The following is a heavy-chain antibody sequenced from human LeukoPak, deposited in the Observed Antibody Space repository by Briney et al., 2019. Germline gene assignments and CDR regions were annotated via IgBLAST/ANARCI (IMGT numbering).Heavy chain of an antibody. D-gene: IGHD2-2*02. Sequence: SETLSLTCTVSGGSISSYYWSWIRQPPGKGLEWMGYIYYSGSTNYNPSPNSRVTISVDTSKYQSSLKLSSVTAAETVVYYCARYTKAGYFDIWGRGTLVTVSS. J-gene: IGHJ2*01. V-gene: IGHV4-59*01. CDR3: ARYTKAGYFDI. CDR2: IYYSGST. CDR1: GGSISSYY.